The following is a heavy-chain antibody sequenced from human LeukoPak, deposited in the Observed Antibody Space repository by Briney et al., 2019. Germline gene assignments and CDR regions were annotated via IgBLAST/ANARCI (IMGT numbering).Heavy chain of an antibody. J-gene: IGHJ3*02. D-gene: IGHD2-15*01. CDR1: GGSIISSDYH. V-gene: IGHV4-39*01. Sequence: SETLSLTCTVSGGSIISSDYHWGWVRQPPGKGLEWIGTISYSGNTDYDPSLRSRVTISVDTSNNQFSLRLGSVTAADTAVYHCARHCCSGPAKRVFDIWGQGTMVTVSS. CDR2: ISYSGNT. CDR3: ARHCCSGPAKRVFDI.